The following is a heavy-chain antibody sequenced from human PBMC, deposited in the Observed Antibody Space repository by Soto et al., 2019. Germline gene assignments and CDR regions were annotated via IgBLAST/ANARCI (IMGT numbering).Heavy chain of an antibody. CDR3: AQPVVFTGGDAFDV. CDR2: IFYSGRT. CDR1: GGSISTGGFY. J-gene: IGHJ3*01. D-gene: IGHD2-8*02. Sequence: QVQLRESGPGLVKPSQTLSLTCTVSGGSISTGGFYWHWIRQYPGKGLEWIGSIFYSGRTSDNPSLTSRVTMSIEASKNRFSLRLSSVTAADTAVYYCAQPVVFTGGDAFDVWGQGRLVTVSS. V-gene: IGHV4-31*03.